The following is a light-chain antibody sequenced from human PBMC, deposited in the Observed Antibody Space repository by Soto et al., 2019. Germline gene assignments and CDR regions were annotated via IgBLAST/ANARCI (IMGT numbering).Light chain of an antibody. J-gene: IGLJ1*01. V-gene: IGLV2-14*03. CDR1: SSDVGGYNY. CDR3: SSYTTSNTRQIV. Sequence: QSVLTQPASVSGSPGQSITISCTGTSSDVGGYNYVSWYQHHPGKAPKLMIYDVSNRPSGVSNRFSGSKSGNTASLTISGFQPEDEADYYCSSYTTSNTRQIVFGTGTKVTFL. CDR2: DVS.